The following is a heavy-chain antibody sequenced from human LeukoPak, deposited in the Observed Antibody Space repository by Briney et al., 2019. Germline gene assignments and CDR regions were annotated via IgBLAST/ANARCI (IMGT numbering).Heavy chain of an antibody. CDR2: IYPGGSDT. D-gene: IGHD5-24*01. V-gene: IGHV5-51*01. CDR3: ARLSDGYNDY. Sequence: ESLKISCQGSGYTFGNYWIAWVRQMPGKGLESMGIIYPGGSDTRYSPSFQGQVTFSADKSISTAYLQWSSLKASDTAMYYCARLSDGYNDYWGQGTLVTVSS. CDR1: GYTFGNYW. J-gene: IGHJ4*02.